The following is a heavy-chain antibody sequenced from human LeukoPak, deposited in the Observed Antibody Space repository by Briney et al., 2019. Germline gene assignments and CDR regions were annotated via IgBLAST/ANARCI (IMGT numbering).Heavy chain of an antibody. CDR2: FDPEDGET. Sequence: ASVKVSCKVSGYTLTELSMHWVRQAPGKGLEWMGGFDPEDGETIYAQKFQGRVTMTTDTSTSTAYMELRSLRSDDTAVYYCARNGQRLVDMYNWFDPWGQGTLVTVSS. CDR1: GYTLTELS. CDR3: ARNGQRLVDMYNWFDP. V-gene: IGHV1-24*01. D-gene: IGHD3-9*01. J-gene: IGHJ5*02.